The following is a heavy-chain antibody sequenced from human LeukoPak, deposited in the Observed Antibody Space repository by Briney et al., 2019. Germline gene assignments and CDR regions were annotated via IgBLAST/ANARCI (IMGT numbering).Heavy chain of an antibody. V-gene: IGHV3-30*02. CDR2: IRYDGSNK. Sequence: GGSLRLSCATTGFTFSSHAMHWVRQAPGKGLEWVAFIRYDGSNKYYADSVKGRFTISRDNSKNTLYLQMNSLRAEDTAMYYCTKDLQRSLDYWGQGTLVTVSS. CDR3: TKDLQRSLDY. J-gene: IGHJ4*02. D-gene: IGHD6-25*01. CDR1: GFTFSSHA.